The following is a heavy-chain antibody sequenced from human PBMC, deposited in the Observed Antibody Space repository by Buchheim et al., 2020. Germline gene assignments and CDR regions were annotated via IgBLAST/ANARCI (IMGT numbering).Heavy chain of an antibody. Sequence: QVQLVQSGAEVKKPGASVKVSCKASGYTFTSYYMHWVRQAPGQGLEWMGIINPSGGSTSYAQKFQGRVTMTRDTSTSTVYMELSSLRSEDTAVYYCARDPLDDLAYDSSGKYGDYWGQGTL. CDR1: GYTFTSYY. CDR2: INPSGGST. D-gene: IGHD3-22*01. J-gene: IGHJ4*02. CDR3: ARDPLDDLAYDSSGKYGDY. V-gene: IGHV1-46*01.